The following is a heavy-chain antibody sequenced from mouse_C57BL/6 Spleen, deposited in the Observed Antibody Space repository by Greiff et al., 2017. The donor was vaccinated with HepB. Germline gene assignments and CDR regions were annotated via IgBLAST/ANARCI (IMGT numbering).Heavy chain of an antibody. D-gene: IGHD2-3*01. V-gene: IGHV1-26*01. CDR3: ARGWLLLYFDY. CDR1: GYTFTDYY. J-gene: IGHJ2*01. Sequence: EVQLQQSGPELVKPGASVKISCKASGYTFTDYYMNWVKQSHGKSLEWIGDINPNNGGTSYNQKFKGKATLTVDKSSSTAYMELRSLTSEASAVYSCARGWLLLYFDYWGQGTTLPVTS. CDR2: INPNNGGT.